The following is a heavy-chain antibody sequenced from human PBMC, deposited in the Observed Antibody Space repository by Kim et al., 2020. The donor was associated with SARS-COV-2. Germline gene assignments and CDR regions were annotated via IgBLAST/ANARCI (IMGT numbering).Heavy chain of an antibody. V-gene: IGHV3-9*01. CDR3: ARIAAAVSGYYYGMDV. CDR2: ISWNSGSM. D-gene: IGHD6-13*01. Sequence: GGSLRLSCAASGFTFGDHAMHWVRQAPGKGLEWVSGISWNSGSMCYADSVKGRFTISRDNAKNSLYLQMNSLRAEDTALYYCARIAAAVSGYYYGMDVRGQGTTVTVSS. CDR1: GFTFGDHA. J-gene: IGHJ6*02.